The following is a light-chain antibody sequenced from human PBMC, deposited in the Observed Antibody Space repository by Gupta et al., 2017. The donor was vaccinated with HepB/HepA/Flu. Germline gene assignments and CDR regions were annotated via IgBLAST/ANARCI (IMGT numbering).Light chain of an antibody. V-gene: IGKV1-39*01. J-gene: IGKJ1*01. CDR2: GAS. Sequence: IQMTQSPSSLSASVGDTITITCRASQSVGTYLNWYQQKLGQAPTLLLHGASSLHSGVPSRFRGSGSGTDFTLTITNLQANDSAGYFCQQCLSSPQTFGQGTKVE. CDR1: QSVGTY. CDR3: QQCLSSPQT.